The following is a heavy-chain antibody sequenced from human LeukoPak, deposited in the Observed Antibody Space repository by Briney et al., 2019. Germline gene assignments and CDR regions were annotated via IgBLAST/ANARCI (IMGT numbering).Heavy chain of an antibody. CDR2: IYTSGST. Sequence: PPETLSLTLTVSGGSIIRYHWSWIRPPAGKGGEWIGRIYTSGSTNYNLSLKSRVNRSVDTSKNQFSLKLSSVTAADTAVYYCARVLAEAPLAFDIWGQGTMVTVSS. CDR1: GGSIIRYH. D-gene: IGHD6-13*01. CDR3: ARVLAEAPLAFDI. V-gene: IGHV4-4*07. J-gene: IGHJ3*02.